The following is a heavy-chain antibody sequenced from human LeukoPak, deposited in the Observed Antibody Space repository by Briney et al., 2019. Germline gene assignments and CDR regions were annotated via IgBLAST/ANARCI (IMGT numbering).Heavy chain of an antibody. Sequence: SETLSLTCTVSGGSVSSYYWSWNRQPPGKGLEWIAYIYYSGSTKYNPSLKSRVTISLDRSKNQFSLKLRSVTAADTAVYYCARLQVHCGGDCYTRWFDPWGQGTLVTVSS. CDR1: GGSVSSYY. CDR2: IYYSGST. D-gene: IGHD2-21*02. V-gene: IGHV4-59*08. J-gene: IGHJ5*02. CDR3: ARLQVHCGGDCYTRWFDP.